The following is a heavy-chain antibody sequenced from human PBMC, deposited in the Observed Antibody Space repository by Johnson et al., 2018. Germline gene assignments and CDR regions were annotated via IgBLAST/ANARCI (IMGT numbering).Heavy chain of an antibody. CDR3: ARHGPPGSDSDAFDS. J-gene: IGHJ3*02. CDR1: GFTFSDHY. Sequence: VQLQESGGGLVQPGGSLKLSCAASGFTFSDHYMDWVRQAPGKGLEWVGRTRNKAKRHTTEYAAYVKGVFTISRDDSKNPLHLQMNNLKTEDTAVDYCARHGPPGSDSDAFDSWGQGTMVTVSS. D-gene: IGHD2-21*02. V-gene: IGHV3-72*01. CDR2: TRNKAKRHTT.